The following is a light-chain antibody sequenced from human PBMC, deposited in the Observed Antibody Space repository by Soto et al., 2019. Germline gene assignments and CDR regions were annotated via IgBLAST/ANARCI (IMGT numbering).Light chain of an antibody. CDR1: QSVNSN. Sequence: EIVMTQSPATLSVSPGERATLSCRASQSVNSNLAWYQQRPGQAPRLLIYGASTRATGVPARFSGSGSGTEFTLTLTSLQSEDFAVYYCQQYNNWPPWFTFGQGTKLEI. CDR3: QQYNNWPPWFT. CDR2: GAS. J-gene: IGKJ2*01. V-gene: IGKV3-15*01.